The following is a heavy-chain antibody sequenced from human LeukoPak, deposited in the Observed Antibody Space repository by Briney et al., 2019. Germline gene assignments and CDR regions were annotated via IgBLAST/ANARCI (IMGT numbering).Heavy chain of an antibody. CDR3: ARGGNLGGYFYQYMDV. CDR2: ISIFNDNA. J-gene: IGHJ6*03. CDR1: GYTFTRHG. D-gene: IGHD1-14*01. V-gene: IGHV1-18*01. Sequence: ASVTVSCKASGYTFTRHGINWVRQAPGQGPEWMGWISIFNDNANYAENFQGRVIMTADTSTSTAYMELRSLRSDDTAVHYCARGGNLGGYFYQYMDVWGKGTTVTVSS.